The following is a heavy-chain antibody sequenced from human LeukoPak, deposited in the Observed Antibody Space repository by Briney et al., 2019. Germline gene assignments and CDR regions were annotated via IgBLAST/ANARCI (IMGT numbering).Heavy chain of an antibody. J-gene: IGHJ4*02. CDR2: IKSKTDGGTT. D-gene: IGHD1-26*01. CDR3: TTMGGGDFDY. Sequence: GGSLRLSCAASGFASGFTFSSYAMSWVRQAPGKGLEWVGRIKSKTDGGTTDYAAPVKGRFTISRDDSKNTLYLQMNSLKTEDTAVYYCTTMGGGDFDYWGQGTLVTVSS. V-gene: IGHV3-15*01. CDR1: GFTFSSYA.